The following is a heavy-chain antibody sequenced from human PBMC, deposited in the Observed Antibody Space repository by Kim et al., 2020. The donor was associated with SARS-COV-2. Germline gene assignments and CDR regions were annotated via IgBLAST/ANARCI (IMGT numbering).Heavy chain of an antibody. Sequence: SETLSLTCTVSGGSISSYYWSWIRQPPGKGLEWIGYIYYSGSTNYNPSLKSRVTISVDTSKNQFSLKLSSVTAADTAVYYCARLIPDYYDSSGHDYWGQGTLVTVSS. CDR1: GGSISSYY. V-gene: IGHV4-59*13. CDR2: IYYSGST. CDR3: ARLIPDYYDSSGHDY. D-gene: IGHD3-22*01. J-gene: IGHJ4*02.